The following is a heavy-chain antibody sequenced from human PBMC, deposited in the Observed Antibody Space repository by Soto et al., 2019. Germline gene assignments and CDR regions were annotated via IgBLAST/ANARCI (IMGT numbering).Heavy chain of an antibody. J-gene: IGHJ4*02. CDR2: IIPISGAA. CDR1: GGTFSSYA. D-gene: IGHD4-17*01. CDR3: ARAQDDGGPYFDY. V-gene: IGHV1-69*15. Sequence: QVQLVQSGAEVKKPGSSVKVSCKASGGTFSSYAISWVRQAPGQGLEWMGSIIPISGAANYPQKFQGRVTITADESTSTAYMELSSLRSKDTAVYYGARAQDDGGPYFDYWGQGTLVTVSS.